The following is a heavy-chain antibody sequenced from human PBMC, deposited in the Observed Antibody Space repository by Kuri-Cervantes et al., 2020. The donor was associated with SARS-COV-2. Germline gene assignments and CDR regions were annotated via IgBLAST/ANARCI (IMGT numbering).Heavy chain of an antibody. Sequence: ESLKISCTVSGYSISSGYYWSWIRQPPGQGLEWLGYIYYSGSTKYNPSLESRVTISLDTSRNQFYLKLSSVTAADSAVYYCARSGYYSRGVTYYYMDVWDKGTTVTVSS. J-gene: IGHJ6*03. CDR3: ARSGYYSRGVTYYYMDV. CDR2: IYYSGST. CDR1: GYSISSGYY. V-gene: IGHV4-61*01. D-gene: IGHD3-22*01.